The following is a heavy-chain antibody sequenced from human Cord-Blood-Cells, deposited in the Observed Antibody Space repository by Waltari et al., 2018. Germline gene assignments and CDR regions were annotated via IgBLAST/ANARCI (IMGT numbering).Heavy chain of an antibody. CDR1: GSSISSGYY. V-gene: IGHV4-38-2*01. J-gene: IGHJ4*02. CDR2: IYHSGST. Sequence: QVQLQESGPGLVKPSEPLSLTWAVSGSSISSGYYCVCIRLPPGKGLVWIGMIYHSGSTCYNPSLKSRVTIAVDTSKNQFSLKLSSVTAADTAVYYCARALSNYYDSSGYFDYWGQGTLVTVSS. CDR3: ARALSNYYDSSGYFDY. D-gene: IGHD3-22*01.